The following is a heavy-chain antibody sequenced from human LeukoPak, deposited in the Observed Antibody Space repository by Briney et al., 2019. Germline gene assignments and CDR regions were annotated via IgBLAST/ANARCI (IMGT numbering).Heavy chain of an antibody. D-gene: IGHD6-13*01. J-gene: IGHJ3*02. CDR2: INPSDGGT. CDR3: ARDLAAGGTWAFDI. V-gene: IGHV1-46*03. Sequence: ASVTVSCKASRYTLTTYYMHWVRQASGQGLEWMGIINPSDGGTGYAKKCQGRVTMTRDTSTSTVYMDLSTLRSEETAVYYCARDLAAGGTWAFDIWGQGTMVTVSS. CDR1: RYTLTTYY.